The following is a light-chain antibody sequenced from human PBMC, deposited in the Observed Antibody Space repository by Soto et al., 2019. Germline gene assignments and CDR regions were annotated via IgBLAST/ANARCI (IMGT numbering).Light chain of an antibody. CDR1: QTVGSD. CDR3: QQRATWPPYT. Sequence: VLTQSPAALSLSPGERATLSCRASQTVGSDLAWYQQKPGQAPRLRIYDASDRATGVPARFSGRGSGTAFTLTIDSLEPEDAAVYYCQQRATWPPYTFGQGTKAEIK. V-gene: IGKV3-11*01. J-gene: IGKJ2*01. CDR2: DAS.